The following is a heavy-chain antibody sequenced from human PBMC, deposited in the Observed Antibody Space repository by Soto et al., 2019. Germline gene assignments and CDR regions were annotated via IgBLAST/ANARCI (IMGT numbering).Heavy chain of an antibody. CDR3: ARVASGSYAYFYY. D-gene: IGHD3-16*01. CDR2: ISSGSSYI. Sequence: EVQLVESGGGLVKPGGSLRLSCAASGFTFSSYSMNWVRQAPGKGLEWVSSISSGSSYIYYADSVTGRFTISRDNAKNSLYLQMNSLRDEDTAVYYCARVASGSYAYFYYWGQGTLVTVSS. V-gene: IGHV3-21*01. CDR1: GFTFSSYS. J-gene: IGHJ4*02.